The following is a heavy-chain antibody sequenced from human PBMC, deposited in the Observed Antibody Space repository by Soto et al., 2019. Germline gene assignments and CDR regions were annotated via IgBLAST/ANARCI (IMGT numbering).Heavy chain of an antibody. Sequence: QVQLVESGGGVVQPGRSLRLSCAASGFTFSSYGMHWVRQAPGKGLEWVAVIWYDGSNKYYADSVKGRFTISRDNSKNTLYLQMNSRRAEDTAVYYCARDGYYGSGSYYYDAFDIWGQGTMVTVSS. D-gene: IGHD3-10*01. CDR3: ARDGYYGSGSYYYDAFDI. CDR1: GFTFSSYG. V-gene: IGHV3-33*01. CDR2: IWYDGSNK. J-gene: IGHJ3*02.